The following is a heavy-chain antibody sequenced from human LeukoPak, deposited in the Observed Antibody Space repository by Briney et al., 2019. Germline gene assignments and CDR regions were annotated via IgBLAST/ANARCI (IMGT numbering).Heavy chain of an antibody. J-gene: IGHJ4*02. CDR3: ARGDTMVRALDY. CDR1: GGSISSYY. CDR2: IYYSGST. V-gene: IGHV4-59*01. Sequence: SETLSLTCTVSGGSISSYYWSWIRQPPGKGLEWIGYIYYSGSTNYNPSLKSRVTISVDTSKNQFSLKLSSVTAADTAVYYCARGDTMVRALDYWGQGTLVTVSS. D-gene: IGHD3-10*01.